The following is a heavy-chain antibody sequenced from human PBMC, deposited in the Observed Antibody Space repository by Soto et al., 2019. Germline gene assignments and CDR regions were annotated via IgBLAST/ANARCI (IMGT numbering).Heavy chain of an antibody. CDR3: ARQYSSGWYFEGPFDY. CDR2: ISYDGSNK. Sequence: QVQLVESGGGVVQPGRSLRLSCAASGFTFSSYAMHWVRQAPGKGLEWVAVISYDGSNKYYADSVKGRFTISRDNSKNKLYLQMNSLRAEDTAVYYCARQYSSGWYFEGPFDYWGQGTLVTVSS. V-gene: IGHV3-30-3*01. D-gene: IGHD6-19*01. CDR1: GFTFSSYA. J-gene: IGHJ4*02.